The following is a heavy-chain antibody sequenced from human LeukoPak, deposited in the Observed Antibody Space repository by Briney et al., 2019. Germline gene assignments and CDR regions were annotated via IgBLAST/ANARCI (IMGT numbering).Heavy chain of an antibody. D-gene: IGHD6-13*01. V-gene: IGHV4-39*07. J-gene: IGHJ5*02. CDR2: IYYSGST. CDR3: ARAEEGIAAAVWFDP. CDR1: GGSISSSSYY. Sequence: SETLSLTCTVPGGSISSSSYYWGWIRQPPGKGLEWIGSIYYSGSTNYNPSLKSRVTISVDTSKNQFSLKLSSVTAADTAVYYCARAEEGIAAAVWFDPWGQGTLVTVSS.